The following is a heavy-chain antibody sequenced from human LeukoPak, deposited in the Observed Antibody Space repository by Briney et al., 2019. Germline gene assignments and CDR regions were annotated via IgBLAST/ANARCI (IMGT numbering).Heavy chain of an antibody. J-gene: IGHJ4*02. CDR2: IYYSGST. Sequence: PSETLSLTCTVSGGSISSYYWSWIRQPPGKGLEWIGYIYYSGSTKYNPSLKSRVTISVDTSKNQFSPRLSSVTAADTAVYYCARAFDSSGYLVPLDYWGQGTLVTVSS. CDR3: ARAFDSSGYLVPLDY. D-gene: IGHD3-22*01. V-gene: IGHV4-59*01. CDR1: GGSISSYY.